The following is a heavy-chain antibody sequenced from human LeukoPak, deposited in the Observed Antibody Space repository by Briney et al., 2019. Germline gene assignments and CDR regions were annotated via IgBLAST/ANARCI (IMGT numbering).Heavy chain of an antibody. J-gene: IGHJ5*02. Sequence: SETLSLTCAVSGYSISSSYYWSWIRQPPGKGLEWIGYIYYSGSTNYNPSLKSRVTISVDTSKNQFSLKLSSAAAADTAVYYCARYFDWFYWFDPWGQGTLVTVSS. D-gene: IGHD3-9*01. CDR1: GYSISSSYY. CDR3: ARYFDWFYWFDP. V-gene: IGHV4-61*01. CDR2: IYYSGST.